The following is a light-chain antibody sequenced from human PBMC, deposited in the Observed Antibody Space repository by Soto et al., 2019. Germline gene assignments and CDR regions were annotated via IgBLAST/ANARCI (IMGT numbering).Light chain of an antibody. V-gene: IGKV1-33*01. CDR1: QDISKY. J-gene: IGKJ2*01. Sequence: DIQMTQSPSSLSASVGDRVTITCQASQDISKYLNWYQLQPGKAPMLLIYDASNVDAGVPSRFSGSGSGTDFTLTISSLQPEDIATYFCQQFDTLPPAFGQGTKLEIK. CDR3: QQFDTLPPA. CDR2: DAS.